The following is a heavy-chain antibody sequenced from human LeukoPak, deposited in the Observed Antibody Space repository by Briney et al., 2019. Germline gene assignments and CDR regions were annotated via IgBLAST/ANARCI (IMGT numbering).Heavy chain of an antibody. CDR3: ARHRPGGNSDYYYYYMDV. CDR2: FYHSGST. J-gene: IGHJ6*03. CDR1: GYSISSGYY. V-gene: IGHV4-38-2*01. D-gene: IGHD4-23*01. Sequence: PSETLSLTCAVSGYSISSGYYWGWIRQHPGKGLEWIGSFYHSGSTYYNPSLKSRVTISVDTSKNQFSLKLSSVTAADTAVYYCARHRPGGNSDYYYYYMDVWGKGTTVTVSS.